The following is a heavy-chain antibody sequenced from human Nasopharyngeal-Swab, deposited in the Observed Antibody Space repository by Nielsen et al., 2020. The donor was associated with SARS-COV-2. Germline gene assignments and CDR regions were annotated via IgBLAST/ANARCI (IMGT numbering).Heavy chain of an antibody. CDR2: IKQDGSEK. Sequence: LKISCAASGFTFGTYWMTWVRQAPGKGLEWVANIKQDGSEKYYVDSVKGRFTISRDNAKNSLYLQMNSLRAEDTAVYYCARVGWWFHYYFDYWGQGTLATVSS. J-gene: IGHJ4*02. D-gene: IGHD2-15*01. V-gene: IGHV3-7*01. CDR3: ARVGWWFHYYFDY. CDR1: GFTFGTYW.